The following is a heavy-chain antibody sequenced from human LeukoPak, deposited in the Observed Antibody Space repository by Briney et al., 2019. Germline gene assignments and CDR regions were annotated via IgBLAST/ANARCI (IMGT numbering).Heavy chain of an antibody. V-gene: IGHV3-23*01. D-gene: IGHD3-22*01. CDR2: ISGSGGST. Sequence: PGGSLRLSCAASGFTFSSYAMSWVRQAPGKGLEWVSAISGSGGSTYYADSVKGRFTISRDNSKNTLYLQMNSLRAEDTAVYYCARTSYYYDSSGHIDAFDIWGQGTMVTVSS. J-gene: IGHJ3*02. CDR1: GFTFSSYA. CDR3: ARTSYYYDSSGHIDAFDI.